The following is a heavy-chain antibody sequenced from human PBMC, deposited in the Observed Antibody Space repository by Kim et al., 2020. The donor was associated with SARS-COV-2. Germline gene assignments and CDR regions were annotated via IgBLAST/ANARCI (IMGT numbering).Heavy chain of an antibody. Sequence: ASVKVSCKASGYTFTSYDINWVRQATGQGLEWMGWMNPNSGNTGYAQKFQGRVTMTRNTSISTAYMELSSLRSEDTAVYYCARKSSRSGYDPIDYWGQGTLVTVPS. CDR3: ARKSSRSGYDPIDY. CDR1: GYTFTSYD. CDR2: MNPNSGNT. D-gene: IGHD5-12*01. J-gene: IGHJ4*02. V-gene: IGHV1-8*01.